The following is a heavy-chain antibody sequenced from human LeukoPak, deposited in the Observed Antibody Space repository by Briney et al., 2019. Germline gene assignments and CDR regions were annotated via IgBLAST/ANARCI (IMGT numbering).Heavy chain of an antibody. CDR2: IYPGDSDT. Sequence: GESLKISCQGSGYSFNNYWIAWVRQMPGKGLEWMGIIYPGDSDTRNSPSFQGQATISADKSTSTAYLQWNSLKASDTAIYYCARRVVSSSSHSFDYWGQGTLVTVSS. CDR3: ARRVVSSSSHSFDY. V-gene: IGHV5-51*01. D-gene: IGHD2-2*01. CDR1: GYSFNNYW. J-gene: IGHJ4*02.